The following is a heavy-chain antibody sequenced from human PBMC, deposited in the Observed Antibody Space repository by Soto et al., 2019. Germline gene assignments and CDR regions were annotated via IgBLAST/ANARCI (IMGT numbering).Heavy chain of an antibody. CDR3: ARHVGIAAAETYYYYYYYYMDV. CDR2: IYYSGST. J-gene: IGHJ6*03. V-gene: IGHV4-59*08. D-gene: IGHD6-13*01. Sequence: SETLSLTCTVSGGSISSYYWSWIRQPPGKGLEWIGYIYYSGSTNYNPSLKSRVTISVDTSKNQFSLKLSSVTAADTAVYYCARHVGIAAAETYYYYYYYYMDVWGKGTTVTVSS. CDR1: GGSISSYY.